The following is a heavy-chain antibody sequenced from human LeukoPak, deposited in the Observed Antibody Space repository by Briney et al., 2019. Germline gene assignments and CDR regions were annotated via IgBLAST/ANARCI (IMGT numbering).Heavy chain of an antibody. Sequence: GGSLRLSCAASGFTFSSYGMHWVRQAPGKGLEWVAVIWYDGSNKYYADSVKGRFTISRDNSKNTLYLLMNSLRAEDTAVYYCARYGYSSGWYDYWGQGTLVTVSS. CDR3: ARYGYSSGWYDY. V-gene: IGHV3-33*01. CDR1: GFTFSSYG. D-gene: IGHD6-19*01. CDR2: IWYDGSNK. J-gene: IGHJ4*02.